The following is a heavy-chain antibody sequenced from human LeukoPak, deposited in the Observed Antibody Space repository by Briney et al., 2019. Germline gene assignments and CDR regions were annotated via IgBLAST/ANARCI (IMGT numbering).Heavy chain of an antibody. CDR1: GYTLTSYY. CDR3: ARDSQIRLLLNDYDVFDV. V-gene: IGHV1-18*04. CDR2: ISGYNGNT. Sequence: ASVKASCKASGYTLTSYYMHWVRQAPGQGLEWMGWISGYNGNTNYAQKLHGRVTMTTDPSTSTAYMELRSLRSDDTAVYYCARDSQIRLLLNDYDVFDVWGQGTVVTVSS. J-gene: IGHJ3*01. D-gene: IGHD2-21*02.